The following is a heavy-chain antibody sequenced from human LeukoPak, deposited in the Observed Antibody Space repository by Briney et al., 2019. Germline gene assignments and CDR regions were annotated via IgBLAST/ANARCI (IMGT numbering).Heavy chain of an antibody. CDR1: GYSISSGYY. V-gene: IGHV4-38-2*02. J-gene: IGHJ4*02. CDR3: ARAPLIEELVLDF. D-gene: IGHD6-6*01. CDR2: IYHSGST. Sequence: SETLSLTCTVSGYSISSGYYWGWIRQPPGKGLEWIGSIYHSGSTYYNPSLKSRVTISVDTSKNQFSLKLSSVTAADTAVYYCARAPLIEELVLDFWGQGTLVTVSS.